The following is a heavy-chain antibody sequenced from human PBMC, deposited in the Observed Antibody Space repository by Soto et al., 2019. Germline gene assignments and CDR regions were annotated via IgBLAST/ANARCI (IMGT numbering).Heavy chain of an antibody. CDR2: INHSGST. V-gene: IGHV4-34*01. D-gene: IGHD3-3*01. CDR1: GGSFSGYY. J-gene: IGHJ6*02. Sequence: SETLSLTCAVYGGSFSGYYWSWIRQPPGKGLEWTGEINHSGSTNCNPSLKSRVTISVDTSKNQFSLKLSSVTAADTAVYYCARDQRQDFWSGYYKYYYYGMDVWGQGTTVTVSS. CDR3: ARDQRQDFWSGYYKYYYYGMDV.